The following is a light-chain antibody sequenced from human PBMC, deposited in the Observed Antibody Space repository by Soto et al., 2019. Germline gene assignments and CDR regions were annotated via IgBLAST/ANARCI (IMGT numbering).Light chain of an antibody. Sequence: QSVLTQPASVSGSPGQSITLSCTGTSSDVGGYNYVSWFQQHPGKAPTLIISEVSNRPSGVSNRFSGSKSGNAASLTISGLQAEDEADYFCFSFTTDWTHVFGTGTKV. V-gene: IGLV2-14*01. CDR1: SSDVGGYNY. J-gene: IGLJ1*01. CDR3: FSFTTDWTHV. CDR2: EVS.